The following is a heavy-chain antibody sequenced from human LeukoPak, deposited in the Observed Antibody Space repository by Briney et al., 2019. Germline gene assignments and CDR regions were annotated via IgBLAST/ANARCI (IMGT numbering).Heavy chain of an antibody. Sequence: GGSLRLSCAASGFTVSNNYMSWVRQAPGKGLEWVSIIYSGGNTYYADSVKGRFTISRDNSKNTLYLQMNSLRAEDTAVYYCAVVAALYYFDYWGQGTLVTVSS. CDR1: GFTVSNNY. CDR2: IYSGGNT. J-gene: IGHJ4*02. D-gene: IGHD2-15*01. CDR3: AVVAALYYFDY. V-gene: IGHV3-53*01.